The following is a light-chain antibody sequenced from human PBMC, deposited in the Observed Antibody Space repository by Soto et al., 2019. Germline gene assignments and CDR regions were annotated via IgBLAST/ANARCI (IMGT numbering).Light chain of an antibody. CDR1: QTISSR. Sequence: DIQMTQTPSSLSASVGDRGTITCRASQTISSRLAWYQQKPGKAPKLLIYKASTLKRGVPSRFSGSGSGTEFTLTISSLQPDDFATYYCQHYNSYSEAFGQGTKVDIK. CDR2: KAS. V-gene: IGKV1-5*03. J-gene: IGKJ1*01. CDR3: QHYNSYSEA.